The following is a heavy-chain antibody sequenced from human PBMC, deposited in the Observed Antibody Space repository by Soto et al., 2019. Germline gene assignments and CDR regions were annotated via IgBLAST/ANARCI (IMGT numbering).Heavy chain of an antibody. J-gene: IGHJ4*02. CDR1: GYTFTSYG. Sequence: GASVKVSCKASGYTFTSYGISWVRQAPGQGLEWMGWISAYNGNTNYAQKLQGRVTMTTDTSTSTAYMELRSLRSDDTAVYYCARDLIPGYSYGYGYAYWGQGTLVTVSS. CDR2: ISAYNGNT. V-gene: IGHV1-18*01. D-gene: IGHD5-18*01. CDR3: ARDLIPGYSYGYGYAY.